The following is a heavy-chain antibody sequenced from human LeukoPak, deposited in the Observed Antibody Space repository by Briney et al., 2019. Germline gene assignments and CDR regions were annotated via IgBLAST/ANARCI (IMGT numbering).Heavy chain of an antibody. Sequence: GGSLRLSCAASGFTFSSYDMHWVRRATGKGLEWVSAIGSAGSTHYADSVKGRFTISRENARNSLYLQMNSLTDGDTAVYYCARELVEPGLWYFDLWGRGTLVTVSS. V-gene: IGHV3-13*01. CDR1: GFTFSSYD. CDR3: ARELVEPGLWYFDL. D-gene: IGHD1-1*01. J-gene: IGHJ2*01. CDR2: IGSAGST.